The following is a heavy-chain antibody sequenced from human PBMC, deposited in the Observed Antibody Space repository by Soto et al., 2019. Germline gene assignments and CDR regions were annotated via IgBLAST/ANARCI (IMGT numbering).Heavy chain of an antibody. D-gene: IGHD6-19*01. CDR1: GGSFSGYY. J-gene: IGHJ4*02. CDR3: ARGPVAVAGTPYYFDY. Sequence: QVQLQQWGAGLVKPSETLSLTCAVYGGSFSGYYWSWIRRPPGKGLEWIGEINHSGSTNYNPSLKSRVTISVDTSKNQFSLKLSSVTAADTAVYYCARGPVAVAGTPYYFDYWGQGTLVTVSS. CDR2: INHSGST. V-gene: IGHV4-34*01.